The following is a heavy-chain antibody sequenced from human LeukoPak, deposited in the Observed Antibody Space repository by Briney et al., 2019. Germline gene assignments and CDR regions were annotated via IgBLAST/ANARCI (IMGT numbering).Heavy chain of an antibody. D-gene: IGHD6-19*01. CDR3: AKDPVDDP. Sequence: GGSLRLSCGASGFTFSSYWMNWVRQAPGKGLEWVANIKQDGSEQYYVDSVKGRFTVSIDNAKNSLHLQMNSLRAEDTAVYYCAKDPVDDPWGQGTMVTVSS. J-gene: IGHJ3*01. CDR2: IKQDGSEQ. V-gene: IGHV3-7*01. CDR1: GFTFSSYW.